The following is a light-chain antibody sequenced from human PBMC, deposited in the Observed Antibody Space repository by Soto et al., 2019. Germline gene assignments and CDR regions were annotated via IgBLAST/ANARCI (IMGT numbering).Light chain of an antibody. J-gene: IGLJ1*01. CDR2: DVS. CDR1: SSDVGGYND. V-gene: IGLV2-14*01. Sequence: QSVLTQPASVSGSPGQSITISCTGTSSDVGGYNDVCWYQQHSGNAPKLMIYDVSKRSSGVSNRFAGSKSGNTASLTIAGLQAEDEADYYCSSYTSRSTEVFGTGTKLTVL. CDR3: SSYTSRSTEV.